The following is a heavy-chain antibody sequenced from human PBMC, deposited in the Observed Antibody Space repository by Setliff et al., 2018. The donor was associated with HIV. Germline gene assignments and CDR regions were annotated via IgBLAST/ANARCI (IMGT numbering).Heavy chain of an antibody. J-gene: IGHJ4*02. CDR2: IYDSGRT. CDR1: GGSISSND. D-gene: IGHD3-9*01. CDR3: ARYEILRGYYYYFDY. Sequence: SETLSLTCTVSGGSISSNDWSWIRQPPGKGLELIGYIYDSGRTNYNPSLKSRVTISVDTSKNQLSLKLRSVTAADTAVYYCARYEILRGYYYYFDYWGQGTLVTVSS. V-gene: IGHV4-59*01.